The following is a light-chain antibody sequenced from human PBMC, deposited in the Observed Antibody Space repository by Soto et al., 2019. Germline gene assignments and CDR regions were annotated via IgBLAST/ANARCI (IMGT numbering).Light chain of an antibody. V-gene: IGLV2-11*01. CDR1: SSDVGGYNY. J-gene: IGLJ1*01. CDR2: DVS. CDR3: CSYAGGPYV. Sequence: QSVLTQPRSVSGSPGQSVAISCTGSSSDVGGYNYVSWYQQHPGKAPKVMIYDVSKRPSGVPDRFSGSKSGDTASLTITGLQAEDEADYYCCSYAGGPYVFGTGTKVPVL.